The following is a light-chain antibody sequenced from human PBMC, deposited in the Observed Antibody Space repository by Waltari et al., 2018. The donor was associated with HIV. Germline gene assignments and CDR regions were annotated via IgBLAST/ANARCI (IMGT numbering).Light chain of an antibody. V-gene: IGKV3-15*01. CDR3: QQYKNGWT. CDR2: GTS. Sequence: EVVMAQYPATLSVSPGERAILSCRASQSVSTSLAWYQQKPGQAPRLLLFGTSTRATGVSARFSGSGSGTYFSLTISSLQSEDLAVYYCQQYKNGWTFGQGTKVDIK. J-gene: IGKJ1*01. CDR1: QSVSTS.